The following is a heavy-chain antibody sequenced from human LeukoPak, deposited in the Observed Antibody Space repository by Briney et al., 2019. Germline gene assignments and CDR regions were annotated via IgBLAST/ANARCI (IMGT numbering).Heavy chain of an antibody. CDR2: INHSGST. D-gene: IGHD3-9*01. Sequence: PSETLSLTCAVYGGSFSGYYWSWIRQPPGKWLEWIGEINHSGSTNYNPSLKSRVTISVDTSKNQFSLKLSSVTAADTAVYYCASSTWLVIDYWGQGTLVTVSS. CDR3: ASSTWLVIDY. J-gene: IGHJ4*02. CDR1: GGSFSGYY. V-gene: IGHV4-34*01.